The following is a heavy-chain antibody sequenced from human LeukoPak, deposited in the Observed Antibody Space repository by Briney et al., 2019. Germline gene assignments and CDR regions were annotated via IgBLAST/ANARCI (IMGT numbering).Heavy chain of an antibody. CDR3: ARAPITIFGVVISNWFDP. CDR2: INPNSGGT. D-gene: IGHD3-3*01. J-gene: IGHJ5*02. V-gene: IGHV1-2*02. CDR1: GYTFTGYY. Sequence: GASVKVSCKASGYTFTGYYMHWVRQAPGQGLEWMGWINPNSGGTNYAQKFQGRVTMTRDTSISTAYMELSRLRSDDTAVYYCARAPITIFGVVISNWFDPWGQGTLVTVSS.